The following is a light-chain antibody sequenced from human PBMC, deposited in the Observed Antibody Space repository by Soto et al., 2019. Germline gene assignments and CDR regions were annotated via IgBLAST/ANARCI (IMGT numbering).Light chain of an antibody. CDR1: QGLVHNNGITY. V-gene: IGKV2-24*01. J-gene: IGKJ2*01. CDR2: EIS. Sequence: IVMPKTPFASPVTLGQPASISCRSSQGLVHNNGITYLSWFHRRPGQPPRLLIYEISNRFSGVPDRFSGSGAGADFTLRISRVAAEDVGVYYCMQATQFPYTFGQGTKLEIK. CDR3: MQATQFPYT.